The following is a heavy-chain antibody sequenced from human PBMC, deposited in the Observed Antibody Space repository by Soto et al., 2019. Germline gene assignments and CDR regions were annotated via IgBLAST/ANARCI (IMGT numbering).Heavy chain of an antibody. CDR2: IYFTGST. J-gene: IGHJ2*01. Sequence: SETLSLTCTVSGDSMSSHYWNWVRQTPGKGLEWIGCIYFTGSTIYNPSLESRVTMSVDTSKNQFSLRLNSVTAADTAVYYCARTGYIYGHYWYLDLWGRGTLVTVSS. D-gene: IGHD5-18*01. CDR1: GDSMSSHY. CDR3: ARTGYIYGHYWYLDL. V-gene: IGHV4-59*08.